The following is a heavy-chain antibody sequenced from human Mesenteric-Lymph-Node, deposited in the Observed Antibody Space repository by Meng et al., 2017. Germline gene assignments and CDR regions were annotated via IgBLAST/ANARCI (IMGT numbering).Heavy chain of an antibody. D-gene: IGHD3-10*01. CDR3: ARGGATPMIIKY. Sequence: QVQLKQWGAEVVKPSETLSLTCAVYGGSLSGYYWSWIRQPPGKGLEWMGEVYNNGVTKYSTSLRSRVVISIDTSKNQFSLNLRAVYAADTAMYYCARGGATPMIIKYWGPGTLVTVSS. CDR1: GGSLSGYY. J-gene: IGHJ4*02. V-gene: IGHV4-34*02. CDR2: VYNNGVT.